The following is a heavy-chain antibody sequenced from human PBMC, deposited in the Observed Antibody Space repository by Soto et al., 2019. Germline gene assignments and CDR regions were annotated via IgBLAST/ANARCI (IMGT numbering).Heavy chain of an antibody. D-gene: IGHD6-13*01. Sequence: SETLSLTCSVSGGSVTNGRSSWNWIRQSPGKGLEWIAYIYHSGSTYYNPSLRSRVTVSVDRSENQFSLKLSSVTAADTAVYYCVRESAASGPNWFDTWGPGTLVTVSS. J-gene: IGHJ5*02. CDR3: VRESAASGPNWFDT. CDR2: IYHSGST. CDR1: GGSVTNGRSS. V-gene: IGHV4-30-2*06.